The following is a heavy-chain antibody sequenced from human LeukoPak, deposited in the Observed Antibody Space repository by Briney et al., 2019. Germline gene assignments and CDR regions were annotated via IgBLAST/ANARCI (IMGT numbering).Heavy chain of an antibody. CDR3: ASPLVESSGNVHFGL. D-gene: IGHD4-23*01. J-gene: IGHJ2*01. Sequence: AGGSLRLSCAASGFTFSIYWMTWVRQAPGKGLEWVANIKPDGSWKSYVDSVKGRFIISRDNAKKSLYMEMNSLRAEDTAVYYCASPLVESSGNVHFGLWGRGTLVTVSS. CDR1: GFTFSIYW. V-gene: IGHV3-7*05. CDR2: IKPDGSWK.